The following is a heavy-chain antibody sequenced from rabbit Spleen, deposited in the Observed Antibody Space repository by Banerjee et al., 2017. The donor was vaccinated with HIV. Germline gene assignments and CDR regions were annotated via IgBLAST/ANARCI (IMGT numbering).Heavy chain of an antibody. V-gene: IGHV1S45*01. CDR2: IYGDRSGST. J-gene: IGHJ3*01. Sequence: EQLEESGGGLVKPEGSLTLTCKASGVSFNDKDVMCWVRQAPGKGLECIACIYGDRSGSTYYANWAKGRFTISRTSSTTVTLEMTSLTAADTATYFCARGSATMTMVITGYYLGLWGQGTLVTVS. CDR1: GVSFNDKDV. D-gene: IGHD2-1*01. CDR3: ARGSATMTMVITGYYLGL.